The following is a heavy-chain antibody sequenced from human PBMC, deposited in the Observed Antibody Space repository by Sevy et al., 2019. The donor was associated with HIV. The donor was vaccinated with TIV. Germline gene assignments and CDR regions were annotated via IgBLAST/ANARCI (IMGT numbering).Heavy chain of an antibody. D-gene: IGHD2-2*01. V-gene: IGHV3-11*01. CDR1: GFTLSDYY. J-gene: IGHJ6*02. CDR3: ARVVGLPPNDYYGMDV. Sequence: GGSLRLSCAASGFTLSDYYMSWIRQAPGKGLEWVSYISGSASTIYYADSVKGRFTISRDNAKNSLYLQMNSLRAEDTAVYYCARVVGLPPNDYYGMDVWGQGTTVTVSS. CDR2: ISGSASTI.